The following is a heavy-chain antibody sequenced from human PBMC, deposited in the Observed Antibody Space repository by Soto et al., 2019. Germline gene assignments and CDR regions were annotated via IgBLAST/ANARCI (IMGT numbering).Heavy chain of an antibody. CDR2: IYYTGST. CDR3: ARGGWYLDY. J-gene: IGHJ4*02. Sequence: PSETLYLTCTVSGGTITSYYWSWIRQPPGKGLERIGYIYYTGSTNYNPSLKSRVTISVDTSRNQFSLKLSSVTAADTAVYFCARGGWYLDYWGQGTLVTVSS. D-gene: IGHD2-15*01. V-gene: IGHV4-59*01. CDR1: GGTITSYY.